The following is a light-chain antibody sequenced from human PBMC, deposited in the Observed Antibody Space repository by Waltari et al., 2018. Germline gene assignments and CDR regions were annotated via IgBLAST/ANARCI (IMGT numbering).Light chain of an antibody. J-gene: IGKJ4*01. CDR3: QQAYTFPIT. CDR1: QRSVNW. CDR2: AAS. V-gene: IGKV1D-12*01. Sequence: DIQMNQSLPSVSASVGDRVIITCRASQRSVNWVVWYQQKPGEPPKVLIYAASLLQRGVSSRFIGSESGTEFTLTINNIQPEDFATYFCQQAYTFPITFGGGTKVEIK.